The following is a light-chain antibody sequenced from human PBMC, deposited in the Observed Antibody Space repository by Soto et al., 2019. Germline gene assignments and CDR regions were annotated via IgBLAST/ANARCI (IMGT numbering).Light chain of an antibody. Sequence: LTQPPSVSAAPGQKVTISCSGSSSNIGNNYVSWYQQLPGTAPKLLIYENNKRPSGIPDRFSGSKSGTSATLGITGLQTGDEADYYCGTWDSRLSAVVFGGGTKLTVL. V-gene: IGLV1-51*02. CDR2: ENN. CDR1: SSNIGNNY. CDR3: GTWDSRLSAVV. J-gene: IGLJ2*01.